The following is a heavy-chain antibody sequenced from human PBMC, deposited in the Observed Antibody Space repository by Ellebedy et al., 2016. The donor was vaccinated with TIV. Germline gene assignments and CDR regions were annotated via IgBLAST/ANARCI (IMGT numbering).Heavy chain of an antibody. D-gene: IGHD4-23*01. J-gene: IGHJ4*02. CDR3: TTDNGGYRLDY. CDR2: IKSKIYGGTM. CDR1: GFTFSDAW. Sequence: GGSLRLSXAASGFTFSDAWMNWVRQAPGKGLEWVGRIKSKIYGGTMDYAAPVKGRFTISGDASSNTLFLQMDSLKTEDTGVYYCTTDNGGYRLDYWGQGTLVTVSS. V-gene: IGHV3-15*07.